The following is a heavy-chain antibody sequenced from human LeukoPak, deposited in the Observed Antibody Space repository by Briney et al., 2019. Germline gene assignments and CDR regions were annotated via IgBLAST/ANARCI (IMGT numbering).Heavy chain of an antibody. J-gene: IGHJ1*01. V-gene: IGHV3-15*01. Sequence: GGSLTLTCAASGFTFTNAWWSWVRQAPGKGLEWVGRFKSKTDGGTTDYAAVVKGRFTISGDDSRSTLYLQMSSLKTEDTAVHYCIMAYQWGQGTPCTVSS. CDR3: IMAYQ. CDR2: FKSKTDGGTT. CDR1: GFTFTNAW.